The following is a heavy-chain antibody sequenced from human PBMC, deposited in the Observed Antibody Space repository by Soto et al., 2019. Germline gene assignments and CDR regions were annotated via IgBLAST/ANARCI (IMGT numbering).Heavy chain of an antibody. CDR1: GFTFSSYG. Sequence: QVQLVESGGAVVQPGRSLRLSCAASGFTFSSYGMYWVRQPPGKGLEWVAAISYDGSNTYHADSVKGRFTISRDNARNTLFLQMNSLRAEDTAVYYCATDIVRYTYGACDYWGQGALVTVSS. D-gene: IGHD5-18*01. CDR3: ATDIVRYTYGACDY. J-gene: IGHJ4*02. CDR2: ISYDGSNT. V-gene: IGHV3-30*03.